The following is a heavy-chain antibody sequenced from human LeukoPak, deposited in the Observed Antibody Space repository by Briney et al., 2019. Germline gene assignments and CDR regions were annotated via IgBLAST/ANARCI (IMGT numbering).Heavy chain of an antibody. CDR2: INSDGSWT. J-gene: IGHJ4*02. CDR1: GNYW. Sequence: LPGGSLRLSCAASGNYWMHWVRQAPGKGLVWVSHINSDGSWTSYADSVKGRFTISKDNAKNTLYLQMNSLRAEDTAVYYCARVAQYSSSFSLDYWGQGTLVTVSS. V-gene: IGHV3-74*01. CDR3: ARVAQYSSSFSLDY. D-gene: IGHD6-6*01.